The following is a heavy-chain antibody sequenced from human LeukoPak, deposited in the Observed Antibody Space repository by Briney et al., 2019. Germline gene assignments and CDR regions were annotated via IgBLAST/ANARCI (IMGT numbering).Heavy chain of an antibody. CDR3: AGDRITEI. Sequence: QPGGSLRLSCAASGFTFSTYWMTWVRQAPGKGLEWVANIKEDGSEKNYVDSVKGRFTISRDNARNSLYLQLNSLRPEDTAVYYCAGDRITEIGDQGTLVTVSS. CDR2: IKEDGSEK. J-gene: IGHJ4*02. CDR1: GFTFSTYW. V-gene: IGHV3-7*01.